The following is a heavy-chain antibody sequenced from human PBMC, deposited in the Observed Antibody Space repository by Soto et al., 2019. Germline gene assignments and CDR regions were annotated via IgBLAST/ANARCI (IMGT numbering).Heavy chain of an antibody. Sequence: GGSLRLSCAASGLTFSSYAMSWVRQAPGKGLEWVSGISGSGDTTYYADSVKGRFTISRDNSKNTLYLQMNSLRDEDTAVYYCAKDYCSSSIWRPYFDYWGQGTLVTVSS. V-gene: IGHV3-23*01. CDR3: AKDYCSSSIWRPYFDY. CDR1: GLTFSSYA. D-gene: IGHD6-6*01. CDR2: ISGSGDTT. J-gene: IGHJ4*02.